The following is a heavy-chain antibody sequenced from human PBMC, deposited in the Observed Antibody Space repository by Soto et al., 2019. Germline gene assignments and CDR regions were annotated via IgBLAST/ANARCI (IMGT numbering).Heavy chain of an antibody. V-gene: IGHV3-23*01. CDR3: AKSPGAQLWPKRYYFDY. J-gene: IGHJ4*02. CDR2: ISGSGGST. Sequence: PGGSLRLSCAASGFTFSSYAMSWVRQAPGKGLEWVSAISGSGGSTYYADSVKGRFTISRDNSKNTLYLQMNSLRAEDTAVYYCAKSPGAQLWPKRYYFDYWGQGTLVTVSS. CDR1: GFTFSSYA. D-gene: IGHD5-18*01.